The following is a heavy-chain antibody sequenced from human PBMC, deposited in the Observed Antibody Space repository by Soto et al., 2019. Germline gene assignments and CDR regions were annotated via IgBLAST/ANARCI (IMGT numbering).Heavy chain of an antibody. CDR1: GYTFTSYG. V-gene: IGHV1-18*03. J-gene: IGHJ6*02. D-gene: IGHD1-26*01. Sequence: GASEKVSCKASGYTFTSYGISWVRQAPGQGLEWMGWISAYNGNTNYAQKLQGRVTMTTDTSTSTAYMELRSLRSDDMDVYYCARDRQTPQLQCFIVFWAQATTVTVS. CDR2: ISAYNGNT. CDR3: ARDRQTPQLQCFIVF.